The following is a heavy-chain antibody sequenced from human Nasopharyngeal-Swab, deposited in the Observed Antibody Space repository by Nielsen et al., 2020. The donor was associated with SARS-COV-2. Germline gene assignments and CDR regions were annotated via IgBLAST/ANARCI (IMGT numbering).Heavy chain of an antibody. J-gene: IGHJ5*02. CDR2: INPSGGST. CDR3: ARGAGGYQTYNWFDP. Sequence: ASVKGSCKASGYTFTSYYMHWVRQAPGQGLEWMGIINPSGGSTSYAQKFQGRVTMTRDTSTSTVYMELSSLRSEDTAVYYCARGAGGYQTYNWFDPWGQGTLVTVSS. V-gene: IGHV1-46*01. D-gene: IGHD5-12*01. CDR1: GYTFTSYY.